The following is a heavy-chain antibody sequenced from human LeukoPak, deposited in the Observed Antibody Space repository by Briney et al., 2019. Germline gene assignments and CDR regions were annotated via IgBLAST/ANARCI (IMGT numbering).Heavy chain of an antibody. CDR2: IWFDGTNK. Sequence: GTSLRLSCSASGFTFSSYGMHWVRQAPGKGLEWVALIWFDGTNKYHADSVKGRFTISRDNSKNTLYLQMDSLRAEDTAVYYCARSTTPGYCTTTSCYDWCDYWGQGTLVTVSS. CDR1: GFTFSSYG. CDR3: ARSTTPGYCTTTSCYDWCDY. V-gene: IGHV3-33*01. J-gene: IGHJ4*02. D-gene: IGHD2-2*01.